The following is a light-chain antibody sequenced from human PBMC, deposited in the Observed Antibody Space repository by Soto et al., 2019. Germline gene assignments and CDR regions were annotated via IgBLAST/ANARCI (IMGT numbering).Light chain of an antibody. J-gene: IGKJ1*01. V-gene: IGKV3-20*01. CDR2: GAS. CDR1: QSVSSSY. CDR3: EQYCSSRT. Sequence: EIVLTQSPGTLSLSPGERATLSCRASQSVSSSYLAWYQQKPGQAPRLLIYGASSRATRIPDGFSGSGSGTDFTLTISRLEPEHFAVYYCEQYCSSRTFGQGTKVEI.